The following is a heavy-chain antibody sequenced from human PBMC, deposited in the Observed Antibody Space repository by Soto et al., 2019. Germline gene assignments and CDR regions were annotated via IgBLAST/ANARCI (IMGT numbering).Heavy chain of an antibody. CDR3: ASSLGDSPYDSSGYYGRHPHFDY. J-gene: IGHJ4*02. CDR1: GGSISSGGYY. Sequence: KAAETLSLTCTVSGGSISSGGYYCVWIRHHPWKGLEWIGYIYYSGSTYYNPSLKSRVTISVDTSKNQFSLKLSSVTAADTAVYYCASSLGDSPYDSSGYYGRHPHFDYWGQGTLVTVS. D-gene: IGHD3-22*01. V-gene: IGHV4-31*03. CDR2: IYYSGST.